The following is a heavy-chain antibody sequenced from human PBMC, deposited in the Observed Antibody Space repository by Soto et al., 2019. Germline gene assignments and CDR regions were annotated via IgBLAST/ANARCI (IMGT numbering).Heavy chain of an antibody. D-gene: IGHD5-18*01. V-gene: IGHV4-31*03. Sequence: QVHLQESGPGLVKSSQTLSLTCTVSGGSINSDGYYWSWIRQHPEKGLEWIGYINYRGTTYYNPSLESRLTISVDTSENQFSLQLTSVIAADTALYYCARESYSFGRAFDIWGHGTLVTVSS. CDR2: INYRGTT. J-gene: IGHJ4*01. CDR3: ARESYSFGRAFDI. CDR1: GGSINSDGYY.